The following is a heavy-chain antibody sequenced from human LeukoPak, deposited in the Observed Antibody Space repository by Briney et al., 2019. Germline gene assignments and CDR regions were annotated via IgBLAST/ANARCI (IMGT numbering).Heavy chain of an antibody. V-gene: IGHV3-30*18. CDR1: GFTFSSYG. D-gene: IGHD3-10*01. Sequence: GGSLRLSCAASGFTFSSYGMHWVRQAPGKGLEWVAVISYDGSNKYYADSVKGRFTISRDNSKNTVYLQMNSLRAEDTAVYYCAKDAYGSGFDYWGQGTLVTVSS. CDR2: ISYDGSNK. CDR3: AKDAYGSGFDY. J-gene: IGHJ4*02.